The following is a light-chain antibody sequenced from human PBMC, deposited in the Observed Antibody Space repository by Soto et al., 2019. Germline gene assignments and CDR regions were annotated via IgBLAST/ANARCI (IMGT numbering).Light chain of an antibody. Sequence: DIVMTQSPDSLAVSLGERATINCKSSQSVLYSSNNKNYLAWYQQKPGQPPKLLIYWASTREPGVPDRFSGSGSGTDFTPTISTLQAEDVAVYYCQQCNSTPWTFGQGTKVEIK. CDR2: WAS. CDR3: QQCNSTPWT. CDR1: QSVLYSSNNKNY. V-gene: IGKV4-1*01. J-gene: IGKJ1*01.